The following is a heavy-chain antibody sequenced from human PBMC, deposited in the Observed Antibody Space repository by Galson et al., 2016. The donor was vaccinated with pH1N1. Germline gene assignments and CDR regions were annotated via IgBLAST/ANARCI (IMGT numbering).Heavy chain of an antibody. CDR1: GFTFSSYA. V-gene: IGHV3-23*01. Sequence: SLRLSCAASGFTFSSYAMTWVRQAPGKGLEWVSGISDSGSSTYYADSVKGRFTISRDNSKNTVYLQMNSLRAEDTAVYYSAKGPRGVVVVAATHWGQGTLVTVSS. D-gene: IGHD2-15*01. CDR2: ISDSGSST. CDR3: AKGPRGVVVVAATH. J-gene: IGHJ4*02.